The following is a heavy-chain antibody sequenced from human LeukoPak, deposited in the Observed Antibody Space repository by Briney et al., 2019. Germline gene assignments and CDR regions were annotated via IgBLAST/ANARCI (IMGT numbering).Heavy chain of an antibody. CDR1: GYTFTSYY. Sequence: ASVKVSCKASGYTFTSYYMHWVRQAPGQGLEWMGIINPSGGSTSYAQKFQGRVTMARDTSTSTVYMELSSLRSEDTAVYYCARAARSRNAFDIWGQGTMVTVSS. V-gene: IGHV1-46*01. CDR2: INPSGGST. CDR3: ARAARSRNAFDI. D-gene: IGHD6-6*01. J-gene: IGHJ3*02.